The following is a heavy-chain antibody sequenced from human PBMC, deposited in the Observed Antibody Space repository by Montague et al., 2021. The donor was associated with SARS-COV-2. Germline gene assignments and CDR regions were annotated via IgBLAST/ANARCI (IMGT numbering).Heavy chain of an antibody. CDR1: GFTFSSFS. D-gene: IGHD6-6*01. V-gene: IGHV3-21*01. CDR2: ISSESTYI. Sequence: SLRLSCAASGFTFSSFSMNWVRQAPGKRLEWVASISSESTYILYAESVRGRFTVSRDNAQNLLFLQMNSLRAEDTALYYCARFETSNFYSSGVDGWGQGTLVTVSS. CDR3: ARFETSNFYSSGVDG. J-gene: IGHJ1*01.